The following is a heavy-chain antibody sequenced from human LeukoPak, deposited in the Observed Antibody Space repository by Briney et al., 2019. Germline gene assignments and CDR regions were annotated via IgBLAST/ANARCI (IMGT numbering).Heavy chain of an antibody. J-gene: IGHJ4*02. Sequence: GASVKVSCKASGYTFTSYYMHWVRQAPGQGLEWMGIINPSGGSTSYAQKFQGRVTMTRDTSTSTVYMELSSLRSEDTAVYYCAKEMATIGIDYWGQGTLVTVSS. V-gene: IGHV1-46*01. CDR3: AKEMATIGIDY. CDR2: INPSGGST. CDR1: GYTFTSYY. D-gene: IGHD5-24*01.